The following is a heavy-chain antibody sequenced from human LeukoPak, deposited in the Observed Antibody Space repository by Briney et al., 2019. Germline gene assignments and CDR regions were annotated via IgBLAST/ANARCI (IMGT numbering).Heavy chain of an antibody. Sequence: PSQTLSLTCAVSGGSISSGGYSWSWIRQPPGKGLEWIGYIYHSGSTYYNPSLKSRVTISVDRSKNQFSLKLSSVTAADTAVYYCARASGYSGYDLGWSDPWGQETLVTVSS. CDR2: IYHSGST. CDR3: ARASGYSGYDLGWSDP. J-gene: IGHJ5*02. CDR1: GGSISSGGYS. D-gene: IGHD5-12*01. V-gene: IGHV4-30-2*01.